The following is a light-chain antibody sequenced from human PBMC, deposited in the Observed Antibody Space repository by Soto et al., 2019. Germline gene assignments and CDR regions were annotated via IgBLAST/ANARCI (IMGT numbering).Light chain of an antibody. J-gene: IGKJ2*01. V-gene: IGKV1-39*01. CDR3: QQSYSAPRT. Sequence: DIQMTQPPSCLPASVGDRVTITCRASQSITNYLSWYQQRPVKAPKLLIHAPSNLQSGVPSRFSGSESETEFSLTISSLQPEDFAPYYCQQSYSAPRTVGQGTKVDI. CDR2: APS. CDR1: QSITNY.